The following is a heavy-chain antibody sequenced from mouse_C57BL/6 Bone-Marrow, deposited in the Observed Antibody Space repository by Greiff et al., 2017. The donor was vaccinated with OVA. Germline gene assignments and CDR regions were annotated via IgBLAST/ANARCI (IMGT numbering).Heavy chain of an antibody. D-gene: IGHD1-1*01. J-gene: IGHJ4*01. Sequence: VQLQQPGAELVMPGASVKLSCKASGYTFTSYWMHWVKQRPGQGLEWIGEIDPSDSYPNYNQKFKGKSTLTVDKSSSTAYMQLSSLTSEDSAVYYGARDYYGSSPYYYAMDYGGQGTSVTVSS. V-gene: IGHV1-69*01. CDR1: GYTFTSYW. CDR2: IDPSDSYP. CDR3: ARDYYGSSPYYYAMDY.